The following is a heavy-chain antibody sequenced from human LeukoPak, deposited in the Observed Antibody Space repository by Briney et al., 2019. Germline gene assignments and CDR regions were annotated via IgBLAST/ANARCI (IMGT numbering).Heavy chain of an antibody. CDR1: GLTFSSYA. J-gene: IGHJ1*01. CDR3: AKDPDLTVSEYFQH. D-gene: IGHD4-17*01. CDR2: ISGSGGST. Sequence: PGGSLRLSCAASGLTFSSYAMSWVRQAPGKGLEWVSAISGSGGSTYYADSVKGRFTISRDNSKNTLYLQMNSLRAEDTAVYYCAKDPDLTVSEYFQHWGQGTLVTVSS. V-gene: IGHV3-23*01.